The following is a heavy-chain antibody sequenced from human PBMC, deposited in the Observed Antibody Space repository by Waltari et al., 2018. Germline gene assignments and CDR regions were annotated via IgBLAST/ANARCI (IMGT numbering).Heavy chain of an antibody. J-gene: IGHJ4*02. Sequence: EVQLVESGGGLVQPGRSLRLSCIPSGFTFGGYAMSWVRQAPGKGLEWVGFIRSKPYGGTTEYAASVKGRFTISRDDSESIAYLQMNSLKTEDTAVYYCTRVNGYSRILDYWGQGTLVTVSS. V-gene: IGHV3-49*04. CDR1: GFTFGGYA. CDR2: IRSKPYGGTT. CDR3: TRVNGYSRILDY. D-gene: IGHD4-4*01.